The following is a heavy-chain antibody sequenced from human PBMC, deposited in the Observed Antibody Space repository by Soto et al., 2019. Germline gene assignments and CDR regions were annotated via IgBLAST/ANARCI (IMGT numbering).Heavy chain of an antibody. J-gene: IGHJ4*02. CDR3: TKGRYYGSGSYSYDY. CDR2: VSGSGGRT. D-gene: IGHD3-10*01. Sequence: GGSLRLSCAASGFTFSSYAMNWVRQAPGRGLEWVSAVSGSGGRTYYADSVKGRLTISRDNSKNTLYLQMNSLRADDTAVYYCTKGRYYGSGSYSYDYWGQGT. CDR1: GFTFSSYA. V-gene: IGHV3-23*01.